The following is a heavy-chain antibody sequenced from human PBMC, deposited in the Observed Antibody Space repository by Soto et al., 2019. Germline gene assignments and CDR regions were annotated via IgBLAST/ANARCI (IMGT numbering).Heavy chain of an antibody. Sequence: GGSLRLSCAASGFTFSSYAMHWVRQAPGKGLEWVAVISYDGSSKYYADSVKGRSTISRDNSKNTLYLQMNSLRAEDTAVYYCARDISGSYVPGPFDYWGQGTLVTVSS. J-gene: IGHJ4*02. CDR3: ARDISGSYVPGPFDY. CDR2: ISYDGSSK. D-gene: IGHD1-26*01. V-gene: IGHV3-30-3*01. CDR1: GFTFSSYA.